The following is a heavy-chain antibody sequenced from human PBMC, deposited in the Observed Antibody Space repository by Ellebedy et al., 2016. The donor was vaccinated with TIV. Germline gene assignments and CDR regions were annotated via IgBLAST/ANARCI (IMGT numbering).Heavy chain of an antibody. CDR3: AKYYCPNGVCYHFDY. CDR1: GGSISSSNW. Sequence: SETLSLTCAVSGGSISSSNWWSWVRQPPGKGLEWIGEIYHSGSTNYNPSLNSRVTMSVDTYKNQFSLRLSSVTAADTAVYFCAKYYCPNGVCYHFDYWGRGTLVTVSS. V-gene: IGHV4-4*02. J-gene: IGHJ4*02. CDR2: IYHSGST. D-gene: IGHD2-8*01.